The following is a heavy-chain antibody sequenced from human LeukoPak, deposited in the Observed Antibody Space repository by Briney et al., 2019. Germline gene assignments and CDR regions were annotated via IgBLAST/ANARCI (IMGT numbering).Heavy chain of an antibody. Sequence: GGSLRLSCTVSGFTFSSYAMSWVRQAPGKGLAWVSALSTGGATTYYADSVKGRLTISRDNSKNTLFLQMSSLRAEDTAVYYCAKVILGVNVPHWFDTWGQGTLVTVSS. CDR1: GFTFSSYA. CDR2: LSTGGATT. CDR3: AKVILGVNVPHWFDT. D-gene: IGHD3-16*02. V-gene: IGHV3-23*01. J-gene: IGHJ5*02.